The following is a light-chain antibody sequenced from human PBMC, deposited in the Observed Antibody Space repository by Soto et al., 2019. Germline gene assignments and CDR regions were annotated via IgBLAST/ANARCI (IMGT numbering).Light chain of an antibody. J-gene: IGKJ1*01. V-gene: IGKV3-20*01. Sequence: EIVLIQSPATLSLSPGERATLSCRASQSVSSSYLAWYQQKPGQAPRLLIYGASSRATGIPDRFSGSGSGTDFTLTISRLEPEDFAVYYCQQYGSSPPTFG. CDR2: GAS. CDR3: QQYGSSPPT. CDR1: QSVSSSY.